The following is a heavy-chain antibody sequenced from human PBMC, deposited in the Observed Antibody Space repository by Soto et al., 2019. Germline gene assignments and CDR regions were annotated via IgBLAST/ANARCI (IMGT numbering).Heavy chain of an antibody. D-gene: IGHD2-15*01. V-gene: IGHV1-18*04. Sequence: ASVKVSCKASGYTFTSYGISWVRQAPGQGLEWMGWISAYNGNTNYAQKLQGRVTMTTDTSTSTAYMELRSLRSDDTAVYYCARARGGIVVVVAATHHAFDIWGQGTMVT. CDR1: GYTFTSYG. CDR3: ARARGGIVVVVAATHHAFDI. J-gene: IGHJ3*02. CDR2: ISAYNGNT.